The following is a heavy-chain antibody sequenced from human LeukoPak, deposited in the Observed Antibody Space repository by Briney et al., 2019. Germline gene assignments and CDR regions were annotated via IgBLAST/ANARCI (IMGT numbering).Heavy chain of an antibody. J-gene: IGHJ4*02. CDR1: GGTFSSYA. D-gene: IGHD6-13*01. CDR2: ISAYNGNT. CDR3: ARDRPGIAAAGTPYY. V-gene: IGHV1-18*01. Sequence: ASVKVSCKASGGTFSSYAISWVRQAPGQGLEWMGWISAYNGNTNYAQKLQGRVTMTTDTSTSTAYMELRSLRSDDTAVYYCARDRPGIAAAGTPYYWGQGTLVTVSS.